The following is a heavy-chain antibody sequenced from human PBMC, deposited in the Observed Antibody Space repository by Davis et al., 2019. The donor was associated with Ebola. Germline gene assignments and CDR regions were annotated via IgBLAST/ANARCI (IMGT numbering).Heavy chain of an antibody. D-gene: IGHD7-27*01. J-gene: IGHJ3*01. CDR1: GGSLSDGHFF. CDR2: IFYTGTT. Sequence: SETLSLTCTFSGGSLSDGHFFWGWIRQSPGKGPEWIGSIFYTGTTYFNPSLKSRVAISVDTSSNRVSLKLTAVNAADTAIYYCARGRPNWGSPYDAFDLWGQGTMVTVSS. V-gene: IGHV4-39*07. CDR3: ARGRPNWGSPYDAFDL.